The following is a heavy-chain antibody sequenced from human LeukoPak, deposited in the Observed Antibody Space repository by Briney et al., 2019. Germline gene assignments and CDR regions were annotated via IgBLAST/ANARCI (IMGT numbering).Heavy chain of an antibody. CDR2: IYSGGST. CDR1: GFSFNNAW. D-gene: IGHD1-26*01. Sequence: GGSLRLSCEASGFSFNNAWMTWVRQAPGKGLEWVSVIYSGGSTYYADSVKGRFTISRDNSKNTLYLQMNSLRAEDTAVYYCARGSYSGSYDTNDYWGQGTLVTVSS. V-gene: IGHV3-53*01. CDR3: ARGSYSGSYDTNDY. J-gene: IGHJ4*02.